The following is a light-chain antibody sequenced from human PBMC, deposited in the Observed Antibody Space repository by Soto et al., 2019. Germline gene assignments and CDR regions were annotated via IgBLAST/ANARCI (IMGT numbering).Light chain of an antibody. CDR1: QDIRNE. Sequence: AIQMTQSPSSLSASVGDRVTITCRASQDIRNELGWYQQRPGKAPKALIYGASNLQSGVPSRFSGSGFGTDFXLTISXLQPEDFATYYCLQDRNYPRTFGQGTKVESK. J-gene: IGKJ1*01. CDR3: LQDRNYPRT. V-gene: IGKV1-6*01. CDR2: GAS.